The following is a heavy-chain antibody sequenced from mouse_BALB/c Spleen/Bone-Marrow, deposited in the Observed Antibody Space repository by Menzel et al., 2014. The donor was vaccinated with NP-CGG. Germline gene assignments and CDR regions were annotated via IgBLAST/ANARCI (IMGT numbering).Heavy chain of an antibody. D-gene: IGHD2-3*01. CDR2: INPSNGRT. CDR1: GFTFTSYW. J-gene: IGHJ4*01. CDR3: ARSDGYRTMDY. V-gene: IGHV1S81*02. Sequence: VQLQQSGAELVKPGASVKLSCMASGFTFTSYWIHWVKQRPGQGPEWIGEINPSNGRTNYNEKFKSKATLTEDKSSSTAYMQLSSLTSVDSAVYFCARSDGYRTMDYWGQGTSVTVSS.